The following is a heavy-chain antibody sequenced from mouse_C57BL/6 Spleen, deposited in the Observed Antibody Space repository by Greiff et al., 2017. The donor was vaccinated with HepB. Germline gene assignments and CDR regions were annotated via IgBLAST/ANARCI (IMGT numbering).Heavy chain of an antibody. Sequence: QVQLQQPGAELVKPGASVKLSCKASGYTFTSYWMHWVKQRPGQGLEWIGMIHPNSGSTNYNEKFKSKATLTVDKSSSTAYMQRSSLTSEYSAVYSCARPVVPSYWYFDVWGTGTTVTVSS. CDR1: GYTFTSYW. CDR3: ARPVVPSYWYFDV. D-gene: IGHD1-1*01. CDR2: IHPNSGST. J-gene: IGHJ1*03. V-gene: IGHV1-64*01.